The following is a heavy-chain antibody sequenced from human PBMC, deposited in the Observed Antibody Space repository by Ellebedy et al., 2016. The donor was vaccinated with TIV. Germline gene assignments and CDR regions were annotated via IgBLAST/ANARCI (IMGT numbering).Heavy chain of an antibody. CDR1: GYTLSSYG. CDR2: ISAYNGNT. Sequence: ASVKVSCKASGYTLSSYGVNWVRQAPGQGLEWVGWISAYNGNTKNAQKVQGRVTMTTDTATSTAYMELSSLRSEDTAVYYCARNYGDYVDRLFDYWGQGTLVTVSS. D-gene: IGHD4-17*01. J-gene: IGHJ4*02. CDR3: ARNYGDYVDRLFDY. V-gene: IGHV1-18*04.